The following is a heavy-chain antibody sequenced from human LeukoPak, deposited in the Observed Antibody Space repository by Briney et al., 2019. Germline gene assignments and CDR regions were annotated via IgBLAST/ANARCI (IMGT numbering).Heavy chain of an antibody. CDR1: GGSFSVYY. V-gene: IGHV4-59*01. J-gene: IGHJ6*02. CDR2: IYYSGNT. Sequence: SETLSLTCAVCGGSFSVYYWSWIRQPPGKGLEWIGYIYYSGNTNYNPSLKSRVTLSVDTSTNQLFLKLSSVTAADTAVYYCARGWDTGYSYYGMDVWGPGTTVTVSS. CDR3: ARGWDTGYSYYGMDV. D-gene: IGHD5-18*01.